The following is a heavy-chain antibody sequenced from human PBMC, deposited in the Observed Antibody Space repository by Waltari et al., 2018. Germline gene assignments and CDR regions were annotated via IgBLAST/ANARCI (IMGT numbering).Heavy chain of an antibody. CDR3: ARGRGAWQQLASEDFDY. D-gene: IGHD6-13*01. V-gene: IGHV4-59*01. J-gene: IGHJ4*02. CDR1: GGSISSYY. CDR2: IYYSGST. Sequence: QVQLQESGPGLVKPSETLSLTCTVSGGSISSYYWSWIRQPPGKGLEWIGYIYYSGSTNYNPSLKSRVTISVDTSKNQFSLKLSSVTAADTAVYYCARGRGAWQQLASEDFDYWGQGTLVTVSS.